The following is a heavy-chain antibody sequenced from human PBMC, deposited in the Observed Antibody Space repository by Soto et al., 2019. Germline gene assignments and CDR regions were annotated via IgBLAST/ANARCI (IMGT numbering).Heavy chain of an antibody. Sequence: PSETLSLTCTVSGGSISSYYWSWIRQPPGKGLEWIGYIYYTERTNYNPSHKSQETKTVNTSKNQFTLKMSYVNAADTAVYYCANFNWYFDLWGRGTLVTVS. CDR1: GGSISSYY. J-gene: IGHJ2*01. V-gene: IGHV4-59*01. CDR3: ANFNWYFDL. CDR2: IYYTERT.